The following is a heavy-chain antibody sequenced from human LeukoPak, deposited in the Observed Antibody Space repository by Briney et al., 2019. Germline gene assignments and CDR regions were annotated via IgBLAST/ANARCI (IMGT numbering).Heavy chain of an antibody. V-gene: IGHV1-2*02. CDR1: GYTFTGYY. D-gene: IGHD6-13*01. Sequence: ASVKVSCKASGYTFTGYYMHWVRQAPGQGLEWMGWVNPNSGGTNYAQKFQGRVTMTRDTSISTAYMELSRLRSDDTAVYYCVCQQLPWGFDYWGQGTLVTVSS. CDR2: VNPNSGGT. J-gene: IGHJ4*02. CDR3: VCQQLPWGFDY.